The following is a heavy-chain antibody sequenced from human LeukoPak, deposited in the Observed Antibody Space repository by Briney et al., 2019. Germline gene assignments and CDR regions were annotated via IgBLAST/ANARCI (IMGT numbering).Heavy chain of an antibody. V-gene: IGHV4-4*07. Sequence: SETLSLTCTVSGGSISSYYWSWIRQPAGKGLEWIGRIYTSGSTNYNPSLKSRVTISVDTSKNQFSLKLSSVTAADTAVYYCAKDGTGTDAFDMWGQGTMVTVSS. CDR3: AKDGTGTDAFDM. CDR2: IYTSGST. D-gene: IGHD1-1*01. J-gene: IGHJ3*02. CDR1: GGSISSYY.